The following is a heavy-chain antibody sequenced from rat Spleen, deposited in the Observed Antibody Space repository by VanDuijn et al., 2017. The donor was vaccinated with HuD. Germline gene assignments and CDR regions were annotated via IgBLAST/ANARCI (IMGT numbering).Heavy chain of an antibody. CDR1: GYSITSNY. J-gene: IGHJ3*01. Sequence: EVQLQESGPGLVKPSQSLSLTCSVTGYSITSNYWGWIRKFPGNKMEWIGHISYSGSTSYNPSLKSRISITRDTSKNQFFLQLNSVTTEDTATYYCARYYYDGTYYYNWFAYWGQGTLATVSS. CDR2: ISYSGST. D-gene: IGHD1-12*02. CDR3: ARYYYDGTYYYNWFAY. V-gene: IGHV3-1*01.